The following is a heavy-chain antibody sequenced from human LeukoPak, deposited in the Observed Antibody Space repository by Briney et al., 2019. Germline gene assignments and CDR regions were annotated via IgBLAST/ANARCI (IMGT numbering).Heavy chain of an antibody. D-gene: IGHD1-14*01. CDR3: ARNRYMDV. J-gene: IGHJ6*03. V-gene: IGHV3-30*04. CDR2: ISYDGSNK. CDR1: GFTFSNYA. Sequence: GGSLRLSCAASGFTFSNYAMHWVRQAPGKGLEWVAVISYDGSNKYNADPVKGRFTISRDNAKNSLYLQMNSLRAEDTAVYYCARNRYMDVWGKGTTVTVSS.